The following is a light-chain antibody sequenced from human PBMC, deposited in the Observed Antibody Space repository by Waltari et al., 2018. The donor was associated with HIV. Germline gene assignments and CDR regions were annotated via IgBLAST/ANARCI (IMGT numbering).Light chain of an antibody. CDR1: QDISNY. J-gene: IGKJ1*01. CDR3: QRYNSAPRT. V-gene: IGKV1-27*01. Sequence: DIQMTQSPSSLSGSVGDRVTTTCRASQDISNYVAWYQQRTGKIPQLLSYAASTLQSGVPSRFSGGGSGTEFNFTIRSLQPEDVGTYYCQRYNSAPRTFGQGSTV. CDR2: AAS.